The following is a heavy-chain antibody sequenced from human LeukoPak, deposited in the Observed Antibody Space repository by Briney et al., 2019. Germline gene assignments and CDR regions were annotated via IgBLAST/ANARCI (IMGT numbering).Heavy chain of an antibody. Sequence: PGGSLRLSCAASGFTFDDYAMHWVRQAPGKGLEWVSGISWNSGSIGYADSVKGRFTIPRDNAKNSLYLQMNSLRAEDTAVYYCARDGRDCSSSSCYLDYWGQGTLVTVSS. J-gene: IGHJ4*02. V-gene: IGHV3-9*01. D-gene: IGHD2-2*01. CDR3: ARDGRDCSSSSCYLDY. CDR1: GFTFDDYA. CDR2: ISWNSGSI.